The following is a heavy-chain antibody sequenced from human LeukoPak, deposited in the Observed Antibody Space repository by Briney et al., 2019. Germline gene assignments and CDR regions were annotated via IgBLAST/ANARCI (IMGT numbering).Heavy chain of an antibody. CDR2: ISSSSCYI. J-gene: IGHJ3*02. CDR3: ARDRGKDIVVVPAAIAPPDAFDI. D-gene: IGHD2-2*01. V-gene: IGHV3-21*01. CDR1: GFTFSSNS. Sequence: GGPLRLSCAASGFTFSSNSMNWVRQAPGKGLEWVLSISSSSCYIFYADSVKGRFTISRDNAKNSLYLQMNSLRAEDTAVYYCARDRGKDIVVVPAAIAPPDAFDIWGQGTMVTVSS.